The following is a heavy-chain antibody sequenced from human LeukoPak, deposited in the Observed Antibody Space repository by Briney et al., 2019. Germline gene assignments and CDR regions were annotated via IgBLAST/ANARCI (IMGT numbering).Heavy chain of an antibody. D-gene: IGHD2-15*01. Sequence: SETLSLTCTVSGGSISNYFWSWIRQPPGKGLEWIGYIYYSGSTNYNPALKSRVTISVDTPKKQFSLKLRSVTAADTAVYYCARVGYCSGGGCYGLDYWGQGTLVTVSS. V-gene: IGHV4-59*01. CDR1: GGSISNYF. CDR3: ARVGYCSGGGCYGLDY. CDR2: IYYSGST. J-gene: IGHJ4*02.